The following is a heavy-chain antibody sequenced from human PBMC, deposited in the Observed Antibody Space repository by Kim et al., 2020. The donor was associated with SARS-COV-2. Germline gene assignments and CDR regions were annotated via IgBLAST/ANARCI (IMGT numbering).Heavy chain of an antibody. D-gene: IGHD6-19*01. CDR3: ARGVSSGWDGGDY. V-gene: IGHV4-34*01. Sequence: SETLSLTCAVYGGSFSGYYWSWIRQPPGKGLEWIGEINHSGSTNYNPSLKSRVTISVDTSKNQFSLKLSSVTAADTAVYYCARGVSSGWDGGDYWGQGTLVTVSS. J-gene: IGHJ4*02. CDR2: INHSGST. CDR1: GGSFSGYY.